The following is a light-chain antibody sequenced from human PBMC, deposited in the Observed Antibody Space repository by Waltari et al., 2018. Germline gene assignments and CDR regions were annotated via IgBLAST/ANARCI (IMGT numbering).Light chain of an antibody. J-gene: IGKJ1*01. Sequence: VVVTQSPLSLPGSVGQPASIPCSSRQSIVHTDGHTCLNWFQQRPGQYPRRLIYKVSNRDSGVPDRFRGSGSGNVFTLNISRVEAEDVGIYYCMQATHWHLTFGQGTKVEIK. CDR3: MQATHWHLT. CDR2: KVS. V-gene: IGKV2-30*02. CDR1: QSIVHTDGHTC.